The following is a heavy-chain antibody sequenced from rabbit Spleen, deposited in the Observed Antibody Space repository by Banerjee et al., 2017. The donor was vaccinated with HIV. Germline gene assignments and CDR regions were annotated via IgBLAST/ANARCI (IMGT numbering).Heavy chain of an antibody. V-gene: IGHV1S45*01. D-gene: IGHD4-1*01. J-gene: IGHJ6*01. CDR3: ARDLAGAIGWNFYL. CDR2: INTATGKP. CDR1: GFDFSSYG. Sequence: QEQLVESGGGLVQPGGSLKLSCKASGFDFSSYGVSWVRQAPGKGLEWIACINTATGKPVYATWAKGRFTISTTSSTTVTLQMTSLTAADTATYFCARDLAGAIGWNFYLWGQGTLVTVS.